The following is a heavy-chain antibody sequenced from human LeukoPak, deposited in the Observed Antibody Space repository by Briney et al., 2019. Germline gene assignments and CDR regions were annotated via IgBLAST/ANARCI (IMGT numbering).Heavy chain of an antibody. V-gene: IGHV4-59*01. CDR2: IYYGGST. CDR1: GDSISSYY. D-gene: IGHD5-18*01. Sequence: SETLSLTCAVSGDSISSYYWSWIRQPPGKGLEWIGYIYYGGSTNYNPSLKSRVTISADTSKNQVSLKLSSVTAADTAVYYCARVPRGYAQAYYLDNWGLGTLVTVSS. CDR3: ARVPRGYAQAYYLDN. J-gene: IGHJ4*02.